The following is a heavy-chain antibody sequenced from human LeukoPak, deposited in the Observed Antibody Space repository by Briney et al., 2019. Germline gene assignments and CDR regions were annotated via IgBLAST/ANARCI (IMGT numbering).Heavy chain of an antibody. CDR3: ARESLTVTPPHGYYIDV. Sequence: SETLSLTCTVSGDSISSYYWSWIRQPPGKGLEWIGYIYYSGSTNYNPSLNSRVTISVDTSKNQFSLKLSSVTAADTAVYYCARESLTVTPPHGYYIDVWGKGTTVTVSS. CDR2: IYYSGST. J-gene: IGHJ6*03. D-gene: IGHD4-17*01. V-gene: IGHV4-59*01. CDR1: GDSISSYY.